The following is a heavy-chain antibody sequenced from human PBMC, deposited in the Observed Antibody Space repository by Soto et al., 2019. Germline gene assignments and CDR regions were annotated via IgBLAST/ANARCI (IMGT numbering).Heavy chain of an antibody. Sequence: SETLSLTCTVSGDSISSSTFYWGWIRQPPGKGLEWIGSLSYSGSTYHNPSLESRVTMTKDTSTSTVYMELNSLTSEDTAVYYCARDQSWHDLVWWFDPWGQGTLVTVSS. CDR1: GDSISSSTFY. J-gene: IGHJ5*02. V-gene: IGHV4-39*07. D-gene: IGHD1-1*01. CDR2: LSYSGST. CDR3: ARDQSWHDLVWWFDP.